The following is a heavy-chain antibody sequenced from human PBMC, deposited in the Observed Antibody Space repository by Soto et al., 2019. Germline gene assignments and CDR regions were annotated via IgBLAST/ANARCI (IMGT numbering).Heavy chain of an antibody. CDR3: ARRECSGGTCSFDH. CDR1: GGSISSYY. Sequence: PSETLSLTCTVSGGSISSYYWSWIRQPPGKGLEWIGYIYYSGSTYYNPSLESRVTLSVDTSKNQFSLKLTSVSAADTAVYYCARRECSGGTCSFDHWGQGTLVTVSS. D-gene: IGHD2-15*01. J-gene: IGHJ5*02. V-gene: IGHV4-59*08. CDR2: IYYSGST.